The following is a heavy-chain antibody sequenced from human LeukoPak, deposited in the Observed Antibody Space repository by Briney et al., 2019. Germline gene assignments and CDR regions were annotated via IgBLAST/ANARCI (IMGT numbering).Heavy chain of an antibody. D-gene: IGHD6-19*01. J-gene: IGHJ4*02. CDR3: ASEHSGWLGLGY. V-gene: IGHV4-61*02. CDR2: IYAGGRS. Sequence: SQTLSLTCTVSNVSISSGSHYWNWIRQPAGKGLEWIGRIYAGGRSNYNPSLRSRVTISVDTSKNQFSLRLSSVTATDTGVYYCASEHSGWLGLGYWGQGTLVSVSS. CDR1: NVSISSGSHY.